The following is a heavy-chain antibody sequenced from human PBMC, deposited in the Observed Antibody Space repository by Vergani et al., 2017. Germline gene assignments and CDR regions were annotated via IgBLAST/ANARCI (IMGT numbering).Heavy chain of an antibody. J-gene: IGHJ4*02. CDR3: ARASYYGSGGHFDY. CDR2: IFYSGTT. Sequence: QVQLQESGPGVVKPSQTLSLTCAVSGGSISSGDHCWTWIRQRPGKGLEWIGYIFYSGTTYDNPSLRSRLTISVDTSQNQFSLKLRSVTAADTAVYYCARASYYGSGGHFDYWGQGTLVTVSS. CDR1: GGSISSGDHC. D-gene: IGHD3-10*01. V-gene: IGHV4-31*11.